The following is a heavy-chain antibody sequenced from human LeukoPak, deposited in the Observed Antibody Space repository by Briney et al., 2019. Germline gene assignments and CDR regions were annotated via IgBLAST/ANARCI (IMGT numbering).Heavy chain of an antibody. CDR1: GGTFSSYA. J-gene: IGHJ6*02. D-gene: IGHD5-18*01. Sequence: SVKVSCKASGGTFSSYAISWVRQAPGQGLEWMEGIIPIFGTANYAQKFQGRVTITADESTSTAYMELSSLRSEDTAVYYCARGVRGYSYGNYYYYYYGMDVWGQGTTVTVSS. CDR2: IIPIFGTA. V-gene: IGHV1-69*01. CDR3: ARGVRGYSYGNYYYYYYGMDV.